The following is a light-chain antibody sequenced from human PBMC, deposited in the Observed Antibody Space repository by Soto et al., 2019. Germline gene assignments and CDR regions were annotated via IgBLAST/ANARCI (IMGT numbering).Light chain of an antibody. Sequence: QSALTQPASVSGSPRQSITISCTGSSSDVGSYNLVSWYQQYPGKAPKLIIYEGTKRPSGVSDRFSVSKSGYTASLTISGLQAEYEADHYFCSYAGSNSVLFGGGTKLTVL. CDR1: SSDVGSYNL. J-gene: IGLJ2*01. CDR2: EGT. CDR3: CSYAGSNSVL. V-gene: IGLV2-23*01.